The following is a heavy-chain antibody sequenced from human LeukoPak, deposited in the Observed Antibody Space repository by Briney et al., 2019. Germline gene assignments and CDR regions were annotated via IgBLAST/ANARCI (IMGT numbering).Heavy chain of an antibody. V-gene: IGHV3-48*03. J-gene: IGHJ4*02. Sequence: QPGGSLRLSCAAPGFTFSNHEMNWVRQAPGKGPEWLSYISSSGGTIYYADSVKGRFTISRDNARNSLYLQMNSLRAEDTAVYYCARPYGGQGYWGQGTLVTVSS. CDR2: ISSSGGTI. D-gene: IGHD4-23*01. CDR1: GFTFSNHE. CDR3: ARPYGGQGY.